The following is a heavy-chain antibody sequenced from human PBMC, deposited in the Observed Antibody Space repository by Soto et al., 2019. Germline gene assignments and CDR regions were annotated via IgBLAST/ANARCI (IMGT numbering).Heavy chain of an antibody. D-gene: IGHD6-6*01. CDR2: IYSGGST. V-gene: IGHV3-53*01. J-gene: IGHJ6*02. Sequence: PGGSLRLSCAASGFTVSSNYMSWVRQAPGKGLEWVSVIYSGGSTYYADSVTGRFTISRDNSKNTLYLQMNSLRAEDTAVYYCARDKSSIAARVPIYYGMDVWGQGTTVTVSS. CDR3: ARDKSSIAARVPIYYGMDV. CDR1: GFTVSSNY.